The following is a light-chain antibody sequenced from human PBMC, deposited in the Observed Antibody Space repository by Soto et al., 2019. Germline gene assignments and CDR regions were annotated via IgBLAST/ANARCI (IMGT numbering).Light chain of an antibody. J-gene: IGKJ3*01. CDR2: GAS. Sequence: EILLTQSPATLSVSPGEGVTLSCRASESVSNNLAWYQHKPGQPPRLLIYGASTRATGIPARFSGSGSWTQFTLTISSLQSEDFSIYYCQQYKYWPPVTFGPGTKVEIK. CDR3: QQYKYWPPVT. CDR1: ESVSNN. V-gene: IGKV3-15*01.